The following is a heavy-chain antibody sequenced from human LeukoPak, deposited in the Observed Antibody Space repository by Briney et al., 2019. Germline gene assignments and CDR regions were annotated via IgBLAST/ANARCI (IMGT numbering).Heavy chain of an antibody. D-gene: IGHD3-16*01. CDR2: IYYSGST. V-gene: IGHV4-59*01. J-gene: IGHJ3*02. Sequence: SETLSLTCAVYGGSFSSYYWSWIRQPPGKGLEWIGYIYYSGSTNYNPSLKSRVTISVDTSKNQFSLKLSSVTAADTAVYYCARDSRGTDAFDIWGQGTMVTVSS. CDR1: GGSFSSYY. CDR3: ARDSRGTDAFDI.